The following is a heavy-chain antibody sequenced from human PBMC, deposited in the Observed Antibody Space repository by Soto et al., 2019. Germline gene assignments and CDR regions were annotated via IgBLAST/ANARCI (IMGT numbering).Heavy chain of an antibody. V-gene: IGHV1-69*01. J-gene: IGHJ4*02. CDR2: ISPIFGTA. CDR1: GGTFSSYA. CDR3: ARSILEGDRSGYLGYSCDY. Sequence: QVQLVQSAAEVKKPWASVKVSCRASGGTFSSYAISWVRQAPGQGLEWMGGISPIFGTASYAQKFQGRGTITADESTSTAYRERSSLRSEDTAVYYCARSILEGDRSGYLGYSCDYWGQGNLVTVSS. D-gene: IGHD3-22*01.